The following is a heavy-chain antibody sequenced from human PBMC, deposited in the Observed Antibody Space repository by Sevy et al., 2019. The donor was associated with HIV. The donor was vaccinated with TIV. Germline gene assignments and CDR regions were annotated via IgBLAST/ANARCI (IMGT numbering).Heavy chain of an antibody. J-gene: IGHJ6*02. CDR1: GFAVSDNC. Sequence: GSLRLSCAVSGFAVSDNCMSWVRQSPGKGLEWVSVIFSGGRTSYADSVKGRFTVSRDGSKNTLYLQMDNLRAEDTATYYCARDRVVHNDYIFVAYYYGMDVWGQGTTVTVSS. CDR3: ARDRVVHNDYIFVAYYYGMDV. CDR2: IFSGGRT. V-gene: IGHV3-53*01. D-gene: IGHD4-4*01.